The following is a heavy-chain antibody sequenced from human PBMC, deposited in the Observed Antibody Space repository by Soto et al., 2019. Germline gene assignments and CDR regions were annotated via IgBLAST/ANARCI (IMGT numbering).Heavy chain of an antibody. V-gene: IGHV1-3*01. CDR1: GYTFTDYA. Sequence: VLLVQSGAEVKKPGASVKISCETSGYTFTDYAVDWVRQAPGQRLEWMGWINAATGNTRYSQKFQGRVTITRDTSANTAYMDLSSLGSEDTAVYYCARGSGSHYAPFDNWGQGTLVTVSS. CDR2: INAATGNT. J-gene: IGHJ4*02. D-gene: IGHD3-10*01. CDR3: ARGSGSHYAPFDN.